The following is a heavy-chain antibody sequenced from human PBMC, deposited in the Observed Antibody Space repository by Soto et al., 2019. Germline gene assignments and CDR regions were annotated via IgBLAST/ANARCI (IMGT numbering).Heavy chain of an antibody. CDR2: IIPIFGTA. D-gene: IGHD2-8*01. CDR1: GGTFSSYA. Sequence: GASVKVSCKASGGTFSSYAISWVRQAPGQGLEWMGGIIPIFGTANYAQKFQGRVTITADESTSTAYMELSSLRSEDTAVYYCARGPYCTNGVCHRSDAFDIWGQGTMVTVSS. CDR3: ARGPYCTNGVCHRSDAFDI. J-gene: IGHJ3*02. V-gene: IGHV1-69*13.